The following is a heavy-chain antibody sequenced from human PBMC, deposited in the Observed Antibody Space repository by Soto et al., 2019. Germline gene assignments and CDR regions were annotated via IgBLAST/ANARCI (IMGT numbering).Heavy chain of an antibody. CDR1: GGSFSGYY. Sequence: PSETLSLTCAVYGGSFSGYYWSWIRQPPGKGLEWIGEINHSGSTNYNPSLKSRVTISVDTSKNQFSLKLSSVTAADTAVYYCARGFPLYGSFVFHWFDPWGQGTLVTVSS. V-gene: IGHV4-34*01. J-gene: IGHJ5*02. CDR3: ARGFPLYGSFVFHWFDP. D-gene: IGHD6-6*01. CDR2: INHSGST.